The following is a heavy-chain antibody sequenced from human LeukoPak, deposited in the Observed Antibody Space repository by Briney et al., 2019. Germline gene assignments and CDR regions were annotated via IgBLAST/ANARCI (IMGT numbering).Heavy chain of an antibody. CDR2: IDSAGSTT. CDR3: ARRCTGGDCYSEP. CDR1: GFTFSDYW. V-gene: IGHV3-74*01. J-gene: IGHJ5*02. D-gene: IGHD2-8*02. Sequence: QPGGSLRLSCAASGFTFSDYWMHWVRQAPGKGLMWVSRIDSAGSTTSYADSVKGRFTISRDNAKNTLYLQMNRLRAEDTAVYFCARRCTGGDCYSEPWGQGTLVTVSS.